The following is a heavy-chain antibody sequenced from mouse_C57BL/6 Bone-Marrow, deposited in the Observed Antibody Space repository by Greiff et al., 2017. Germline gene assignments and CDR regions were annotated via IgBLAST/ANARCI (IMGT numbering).Heavy chain of an antibody. Sequence: QVQLQQSGAELARPGASVKLSCKASGYTFTNSGISWVKQRTGQCLEWIGEIYPRSGNTYYNEKFNGQGTLTASKSSSKSYMELRSLTSDDSAVYFCARNCRFAYWGQGTLVTVSA. V-gene: IGHV1-81*01. CDR1: GYTFTNSG. CDR3: ARNCRFAY. CDR2: IYPRSGNT. D-gene: IGHD4-1*01. J-gene: IGHJ3*01.